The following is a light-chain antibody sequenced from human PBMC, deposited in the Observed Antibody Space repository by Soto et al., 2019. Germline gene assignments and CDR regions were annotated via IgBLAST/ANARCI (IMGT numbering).Light chain of an antibody. CDR3: GTWDNSLSAWV. CDR2: DST. J-gene: IGLJ3*02. CDR1: SSNIGNDF. Sequence: QAVLTQPPSVSAAPGQKVTISCSGSSSNIGNDFVSWYQQLPGTAPKLLIYDSTKRPSGIPDRFSGSMSGASATLDITGLQTGDEADYYCGTWDNSLSAWVFGGGTKLTVL. V-gene: IGLV1-51*01.